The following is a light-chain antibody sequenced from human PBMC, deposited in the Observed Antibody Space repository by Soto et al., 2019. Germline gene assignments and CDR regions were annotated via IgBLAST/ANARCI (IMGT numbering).Light chain of an antibody. CDR1: QTISSW. CDR3: QQYKAYWT. V-gene: IGKV1-5*03. Sequence: DIQMTQSPSTLSSSVGDRVTITCRASQTISSWLAWYQRKPGKAPKLLIYKASSLESGVPSRFSGSGSGTEFTLTISSLRPDDFATYYCQQYKAYWTFGQGTKVDTK. CDR2: KAS. J-gene: IGKJ1*01.